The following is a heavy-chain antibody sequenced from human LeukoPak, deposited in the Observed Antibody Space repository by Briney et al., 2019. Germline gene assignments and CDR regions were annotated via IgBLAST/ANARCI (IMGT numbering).Heavy chain of an antibody. CDR2: IYYSGST. CDR1: GGSISSYY. Sequence: SETLSLTCTVSGGSISSYYWSWIRQPPGKGLEWIGYIYYSGSTNYNPSLKSRVTISVDTSKNQFSLKLSSVTAADTAVYYCARAADNYYDSSGYYRFDYWGQGTLVTVSS. D-gene: IGHD3-22*01. CDR3: ARAADNYYDSSGYYRFDY. J-gene: IGHJ4*02. V-gene: IGHV4-59*12.